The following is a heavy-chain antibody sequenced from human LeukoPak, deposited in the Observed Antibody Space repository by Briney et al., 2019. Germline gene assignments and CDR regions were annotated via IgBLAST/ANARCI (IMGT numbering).Heavy chain of an antibody. Sequence: SVKVSCKASGYTFTSYGISWVRQAPGQGLEWMGRIIPILGIANYAQKFQGRVTITADKSTSTAYMELSSLRSEDTAVYYCARPYSGYELDAFDIWGQGTMVAVSS. V-gene: IGHV1-69*04. J-gene: IGHJ3*02. CDR3: ARPYSGYELDAFDI. CDR2: IIPILGIA. D-gene: IGHD5-12*01. CDR1: GYTFTSYG.